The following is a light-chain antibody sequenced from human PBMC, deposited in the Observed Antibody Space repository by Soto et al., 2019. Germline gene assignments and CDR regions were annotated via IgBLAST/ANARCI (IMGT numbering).Light chain of an antibody. CDR1: SSDVGGYDY. Sequence: QSALTQPRSVSGSPGQSVTISCTGTSSDVGGYDYVSWYQQHPGKAPKVIIYNVSKRPSGVPDRFSGSKSGNTASLTISGLQADDEADYYCSSYAGTYTLFGGGTKVTVL. CDR2: NVS. J-gene: IGLJ2*01. CDR3: SSYAGTYTL. V-gene: IGLV2-11*01.